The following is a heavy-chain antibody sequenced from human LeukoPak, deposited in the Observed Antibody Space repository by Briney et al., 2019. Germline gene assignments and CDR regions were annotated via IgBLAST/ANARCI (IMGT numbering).Heavy chain of an antibody. CDR3: AKDRVIRSSYWYFDL. J-gene: IGHJ2*01. CDR2: INSDGSGV. V-gene: IGHV3-74*01. D-gene: IGHD2/OR15-2a*01. Sequence: GGSLRLSCAASGYTFSNYWMHWVRQVPGKGLVWVSRINSDGSGVTYADSVKGRFTISRDNAKNSLYLQMNSLRAEDTALYYCAKDRVIRSSYWYFDLWGRGTLVTVSS. CDR1: GYTFSNYW.